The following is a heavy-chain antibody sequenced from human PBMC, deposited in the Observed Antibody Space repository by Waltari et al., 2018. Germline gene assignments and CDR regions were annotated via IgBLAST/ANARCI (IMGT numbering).Heavy chain of an antibody. CDR1: GFPVSSNY. J-gene: IGHJ4*02. D-gene: IGHD6-19*01. V-gene: IGHV3-53*01. Sequence: EVQLVESGGGWIQPGGSLRLSCAASGFPVSSNYLSWVRQAPGKGLEWVSVIYSGGSTYYADSVKGRFTISRDNSKNTLYLQMNSLRAEDTAVYYCARDSVNSSGWYDYWGQGTLVTVSS. CDR3: ARDSVNSSGWYDY. CDR2: IYSGGST.